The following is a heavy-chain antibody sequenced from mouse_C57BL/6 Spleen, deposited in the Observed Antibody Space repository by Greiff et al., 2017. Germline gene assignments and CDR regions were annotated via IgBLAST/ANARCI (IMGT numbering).Heavy chain of an antibody. CDR2: IDPNSGGT. V-gene: IGHV1-72*01. CDR3: ARSRYDYDRFVWFAY. Sequence: VQLQQPGAELVKPGASVKLSCKASGYTFTSYWMHWVKQRPGRGLEWIGRIDPNSGGTKYTEKFKSKATLTVDKPSSSAYMQLSGLTSEDSAVYYCARSRYDYDRFVWFAYWGQGTLVTVSA. D-gene: IGHD2-4*01. CDR1: GYTFTSYW. J-gene: IGHJ3*01.